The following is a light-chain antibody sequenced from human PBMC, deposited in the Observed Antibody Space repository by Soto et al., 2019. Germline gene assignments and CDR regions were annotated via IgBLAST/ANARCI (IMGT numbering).Light chain of an antibody. CDR2: EVN. Sequence: QSALTQPPSASGSPGQSVTISCTGTSSDVGAYDYVSWYQQHPGKAPKLIIYEVNKRPSGVPDRFSGSKSGNTASLTVSGLQAEDEADYYCSSYAGSNNLFGGGTKLTVL. J-gene: IGLJ2*01. CDR3: SSYAGSNNL. V-gene: IGLV2-8*01. CDR1: SSDVGAYDY.